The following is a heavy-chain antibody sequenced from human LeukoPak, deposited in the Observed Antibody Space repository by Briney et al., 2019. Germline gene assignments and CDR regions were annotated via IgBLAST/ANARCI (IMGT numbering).Heavy chain of an antibody. CDR2: INHSGST. Sequence: SGTLSLTCAVSGGSISSTNWWSWVRQPPGKGLEWIGEINHSGSTNYNPSLKSRVTISVDTSKNQFSLRLSSVTAADTAVYYCARGSRGMIVVVTRSYYFDYWGQGTLVTVSS. CDR1: GGSISSTNW. CDR3: ARGSRGMIVVVTRSYYFDY. J-gene: IGHJ4*02. V-gene: IGHV4-4*02. D-gene: IGHD3-22*01.